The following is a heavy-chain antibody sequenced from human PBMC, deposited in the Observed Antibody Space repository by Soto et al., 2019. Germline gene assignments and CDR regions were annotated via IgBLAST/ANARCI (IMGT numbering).Heavy chain of an antibody. CDR2: ISGSGANT. CDR1: GFMFRNYD. D-gene: IGHD3-9*01. J-gene: IGHJ4*02. V-gene: IGHV3-23*01. CDR3: ARSSKFDSEPPL. Sequence: PGGSLRLSCEASGFMFRNYDMNWVRQAPGKGLQWVSGISGSGANTYYRDSVKGRFAIARDNSKNILYLQMSILRAEDTAIYYCARSSKFDSEPPLWGQGTVVTVSS.